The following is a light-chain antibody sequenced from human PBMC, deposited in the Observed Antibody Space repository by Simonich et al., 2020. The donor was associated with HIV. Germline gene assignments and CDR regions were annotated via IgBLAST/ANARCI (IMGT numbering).Light chain of an antibody. Sequence: DIVMTQSPDSLAVSLGERATINCKSSQRVLYSSNNRNYLAWYKQKPGQPPSLLIYWASTRESGVPDRFSGSGSGTDFTLTISSLQAEDVAVYYCQQYYSTPLTFGGGTKVEIK. CDR2: WAS. CDR1: QRVLYSSNNRNY. J-gene: IGKJ4*01. CDR3: QQYYSTPLT. V-gene: IGKV4-1*01.